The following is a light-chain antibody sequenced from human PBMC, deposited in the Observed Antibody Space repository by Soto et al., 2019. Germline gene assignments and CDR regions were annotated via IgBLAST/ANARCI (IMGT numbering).Light chain of an antibody. CDR3: QTWGTGIWV. Sequence: QSVLTQSPSASASLGASVNLTCTLSSGHSSYAIAWHQQQPEKGPRYLMRLNSDGSHTKGDGIPDRFSGSSSGAERYLTIASPHSEDEADYYWQTWGTGIWVFSGGTKLTVL. CDR1: SGHSSYA. CDR2: LNSDGSH. V-gene: IGLV4-69*01. J-gene: IGLJ3*02.